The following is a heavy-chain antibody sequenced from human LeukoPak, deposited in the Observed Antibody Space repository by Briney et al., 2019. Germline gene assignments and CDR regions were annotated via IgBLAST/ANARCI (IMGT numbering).Heavy chain of an antibody. CDR3: ARRASLCCRFES. J-gene: IGHJ4*02. D-gene: IGHD2-15*01. CDR2: VYYRGST. V-gene: IGHV4-39*01. Sequence: QSSETLSLTCAVSGGSISSNDYYWGWIRQPPGKGLEWIGSVYYRGSTYYNPSLKSRVTISVDMSKNIFSLKLNSVTAADTAVYYCARRASLCCRFESWGQGSLVTVSS. CDR1: GGSISSNDYY.